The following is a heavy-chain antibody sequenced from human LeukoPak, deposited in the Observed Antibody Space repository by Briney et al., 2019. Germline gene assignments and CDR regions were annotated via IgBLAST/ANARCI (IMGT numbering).Heavy chain of an antibody. D-gene: IGHD3-10*01. J-gene: IGHJ4*02. V-gene: IGHV3-21*01. Sequence: PGGSLRLSCAASGFTFSSYAMSRVRQAPGKGLEWVSFISSSSSYIYYVDSVKGRFIISRDNAKNSLYLQMNSLRAEDTAVYYCARDRSMVRGVILFDYWGQGTLVTVSS. CDR2: ISSSSSYI. CDR3: ARDRSMVRGVILFDY. CDR1: GFTFSSYA.